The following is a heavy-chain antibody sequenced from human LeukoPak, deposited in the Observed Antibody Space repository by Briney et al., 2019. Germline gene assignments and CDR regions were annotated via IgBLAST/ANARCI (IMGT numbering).Heavy chain of an antibody. CDR1: GFTFDDYA. Sequence: PGGSLRLSCAASGFTFDDYAMHWVRQAPGKGLEWDSGISWNSDNIGYADSVKGRFTISRDNDKNSLYLQMNNLRPEDMAIYYCAKDRYSSTWYYIDYWGQGALVTVSS. J-gene: IGHJ4*02. V-gene: IGHV3-9*03. CDR3: AKDRYSSTWYYIDY. D-gene: IGHD6-13*01. CDR2: ISWNSDNI.